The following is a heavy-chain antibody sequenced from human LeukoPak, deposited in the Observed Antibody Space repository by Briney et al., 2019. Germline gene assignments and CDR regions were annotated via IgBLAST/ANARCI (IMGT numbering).Heavy chain of an antibody. CDR2: INHSGST. CDR1: GGSFSGYY. V-gene: IGHV4-34*01. Sequence: PSETLSLTCAVYGGSFSGYYWSWIRQPPGKGLEWIGEINHSGSTNYNPSLKSRVTISVDTSKNQFSLKLSSVTAADTAVYYCAREGVLADIVVVPAAPPRYMDVWGKGTTVTVSS. D-gene: IGHD2-2*01. J-gene: IGHJ6*03. CDR3: AREGVLADIVVVPAAPPRYMDV.